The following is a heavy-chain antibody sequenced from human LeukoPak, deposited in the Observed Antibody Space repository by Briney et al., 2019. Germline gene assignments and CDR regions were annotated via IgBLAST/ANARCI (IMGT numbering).Heavy chain of an antibody. CDR2: IYSGGST. V-gene: IGHV3-53*01. J-gene: IGHJ4*02. CDR1: GFTVSSNY. CDR3: ARIYGSGSYYHFDY. D-gene: IGHD3-10*01. Sequence: GGSLRLSCAASGFTVSSNYMSWVRQAPGKGLEWVSVIYSGGSTYYADSVKGRFTISRDNSKNTLYLQMNSLRAEDTAVDYCARIYGSGSYYHFDYWGQGTLVTVSS.